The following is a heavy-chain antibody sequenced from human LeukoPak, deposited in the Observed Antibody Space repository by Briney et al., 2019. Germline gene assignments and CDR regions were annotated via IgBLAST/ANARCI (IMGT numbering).Heavy chain of an antibody. V-gene: IGHV3-30*02. Sequence: GGSLRLSCAASGFTFSSYGMHWVRHTPGKGLEWVAFIRYDGSNKYYADSVKGRFTISRDNSKNTLYLQMNSLRAEDTAVYYCVRGAEASDYYGSGSLNYWGQGTLVTVSS. CDR2: IRYDGSNK. J-gene: IGHJ4*02. CDR1: GFTFSSYG. D-gene: IGHD3-10*01. CDR3: VRGAEASDYYGSGSLNY.